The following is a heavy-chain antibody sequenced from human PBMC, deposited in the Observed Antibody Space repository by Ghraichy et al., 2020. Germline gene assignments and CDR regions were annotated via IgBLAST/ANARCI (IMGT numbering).Heavy chain of an antibody. Sequence: SETLSLTCTVSGGSISSYYWSWIRQPPGKGLEWIGYIYYSGSTNYNPSLKSRVTISVDTSKNQFSLKLSSVTAADTAVYYCARQGSSWYLNWFDPWGQGTLVTVSS. J-gene: IGHJ5*02. V-gene: IGHV4-59*08. CDR3: ARQGSSWYLNWFDP. D-gene: IGHD6-13*01. CDR2: IYYSGST. CDR1: GGSISSYY.